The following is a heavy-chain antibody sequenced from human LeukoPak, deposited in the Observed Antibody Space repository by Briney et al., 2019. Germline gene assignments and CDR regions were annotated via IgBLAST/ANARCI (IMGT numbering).Heavy chain of an antibody. J-gene: IGHJ5*02. CDR1: GYTFSDYY. CDR2: INPNGGDT. Sequence: ASVKVSCKTSGYTFSDYYIHWIRQAPGQGLEWVGWINPNGGDTDYAQKFQGRVTVTRDTSISTAYMELSRLRSDDTAVYYCARGVRWLVSWFDPWGQGTLVTVSS. CDR3: ARGVRWLVSWFDP. D-gene: IGHD6-19*01. V-gene: IGHV1-2*02.